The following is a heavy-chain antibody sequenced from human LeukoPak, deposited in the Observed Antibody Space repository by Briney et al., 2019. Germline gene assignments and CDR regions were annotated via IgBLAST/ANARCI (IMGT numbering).Heavy chain of an antibody. D-gene: IGHD3-10*01. CDR2: VNPTADNR. Sequence: GASVKVSCKASGFTFTAYWMHWVRQAPGQGLEWMGVVNPTADNRVYAQKFQGRVTMTRDTSTSTAYMELSSLRSEDTAVYFCARDRYGSGSYYRRDFDYWGQGTLVTVSS. CDR3: ARDRYGSGSYYRRDFDY. CDR1: GFTFTAYW. V-gene: IGHV1-46*01. J-gene: IGHJ4*02.